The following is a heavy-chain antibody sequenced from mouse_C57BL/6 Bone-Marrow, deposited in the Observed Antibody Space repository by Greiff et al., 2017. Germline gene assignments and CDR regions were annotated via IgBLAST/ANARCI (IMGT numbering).Heavy chain of an antibody. Sequence: VQLQQPGAELVKPGASVKMSCKASGYTFTSYWITWVKQRPGQGLEWIGDIYPGSGSTNYNEKFKSKATLTVDTSSSTAYMQLSNQTAEDSAVYYCARTVAMDYWGQGTTLTVSS. CDR2: IYPGSGST. J-gene: IGHJ2*01. CDR3: ARTVAMDY. CDR1: GYTFTSYW. V-gene: IGHV1-55*01. D-gene: IGHD1-1*01.